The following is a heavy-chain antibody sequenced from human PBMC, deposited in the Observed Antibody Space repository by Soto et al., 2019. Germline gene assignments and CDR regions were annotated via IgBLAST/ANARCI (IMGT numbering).Heavy chain of an antibody. CDR3: ARDGAGVRGESYYGMDV. V-gene: IGHV1-2*04. CDR1: GYTFTGYY. Sequence: ASVKVSCKASGYTFTGYYMHWVRQAPGQGLEWMGWINPNSGGTNYAQKFQGWVTMTRDTYISTAYMELSRLRSDDTAVYYCARDGAGVRGESYYGMDVWGQGTTVTVS. CDR2: INPNSGGT. J-gene: IGHJ6*01. D-gene: IGHD3-10*01.